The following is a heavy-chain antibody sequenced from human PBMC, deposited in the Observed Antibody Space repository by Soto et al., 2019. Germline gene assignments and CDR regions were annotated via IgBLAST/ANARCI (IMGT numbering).Heavy chain of an antibody. Sequence: SETLSLTCTVSGGSISSYYWSWIRQPAGKGLEWIGRIYTSGSTNYNPSLKSRVTMSVDTSKNQFSLKLISVTAADTAVYYCVRGGYSRPLDYWGPGTLVTVSS. D-gene: IGHD6-13*01. CDR2: IYTSGST. J-gene: IGHJ4*02. CDR1: GGSISSYY. V-gene: IGHV4-4*07. CDR3: VRGGYSRPLDY.